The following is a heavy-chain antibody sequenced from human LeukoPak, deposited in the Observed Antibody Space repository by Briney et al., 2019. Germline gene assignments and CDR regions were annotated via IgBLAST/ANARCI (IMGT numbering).Heavy chain of an antibody. D-gene: IGHD2-15*01. V-gene: IGHV1-18*01. CDR3: ARDGGLYCSGGSCYSSYYYYYMDV. J-gene: IGHJ6*03. Sequence: ASVKVSCRASGYTFTSYGISWVRQAPGQGLECMGWISAYNGNTNYAQKLQGRVTMTTDTSTSTAYMELRSLRSDDTAVYYCARDGGLYCSGGSCYSSYYYYYMDVWGKGTTVTVSS. CDR2: ISAYNGNT. CDR1: GYTFTSYG.